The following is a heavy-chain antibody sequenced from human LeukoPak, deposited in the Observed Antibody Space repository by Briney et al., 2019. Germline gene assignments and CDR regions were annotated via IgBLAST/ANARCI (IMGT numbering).Heavy chain of an antibody. D-gene: IGHD4-17*01. CDR3: ARGGTYGA. CDR1: GFTFSNYW. CDR2: IKDDGGEK. Sequence: PGGSLRLSCAASGFTFSNYWMNWVRQAPGKGLEWVANIKDDGGEKYYVDSVKGRFTISRDNAKNSLYLHMNSLRAEDTAVYYCARGGTYGAWGQGTLVTVSS. V-gene: IGHV3-7*01. J-gene: IGHJ5*02.